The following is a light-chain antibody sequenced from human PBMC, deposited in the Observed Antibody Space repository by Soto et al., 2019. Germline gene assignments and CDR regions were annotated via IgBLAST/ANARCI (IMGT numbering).Light chain of an antibody. CDR3: QQYYTSSWT. Sequence: DIQMTQSPSTLSASVGDRVTITCRASQSISTWLAWYQQKPGKAPQVLIYQASSLQSGVPSRFSGSGSGTEFHLTISSLQPDDFATYYCQQYYTSSWTFGQGTKVEI. V-gene: IGKV1-5*03. CDR2: QAS. CDR1: QSISTW. J-gene: IGKJ1*01.